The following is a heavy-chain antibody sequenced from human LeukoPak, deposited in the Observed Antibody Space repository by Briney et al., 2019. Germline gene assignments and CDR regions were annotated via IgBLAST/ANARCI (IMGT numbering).Heavy chain of an antibody. V-gene: IGHV1-18*01. CDR1: GYTFTNYG. D-gene: IGHD3-16*02. J-gene: IGHJ4*02. CDR2: INPYNGNT. Sequence: ASVKVSCKASGYTFTNYGISWVRQALGQGLEWMGNINPYNGNTNYAQNLQGRVTMTTDTSTNTAYMELRSLRSDDTAVYYCARDQHDHVWGSYRPYFDYWGQGTLVTVSS. CDR3: ARDQHDHVWGSYRPYFDY.